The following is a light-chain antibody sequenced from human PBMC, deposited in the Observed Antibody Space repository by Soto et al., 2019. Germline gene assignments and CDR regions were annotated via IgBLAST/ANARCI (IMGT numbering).Light chain of an antibody. V-gene: IGKV1-5*03. Sequence: DSQMTQYPSTLSASVGDRVTITCRASQSISSWLAWYQQKPGKAPKLLISKASTLQSGVPPRFSGSGYGTEFTLTLSSLQPDDFATYYCQQYERYPMTFGGGTKVEIK. CDR1: QSISSW. CDR3: QQYERYPMT. J-gene: IGKJ4*01. CDR2: KAS.